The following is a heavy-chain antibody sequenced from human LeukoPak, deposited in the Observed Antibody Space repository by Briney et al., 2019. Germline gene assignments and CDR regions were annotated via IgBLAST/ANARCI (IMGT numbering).Heavy chain of an antibody. V-gene: IGHV3-48*01. CDR1: GYPFRGYS. Sequence: GGSLSLSCAASGYPFRGYSMNWLPQARGRGLVGVSYISSTSTTIYYKDSVKGPFTISRDNAKNSLYLQLTSLRVEDTALYYCVRNDGADAFDPWGQGTIVTVSS. D-gene: IGHD4-17*01. CDR3: VRNDGADAFDP. J-gene: IGHJ3*01. CDR2: ISSTSTTI.